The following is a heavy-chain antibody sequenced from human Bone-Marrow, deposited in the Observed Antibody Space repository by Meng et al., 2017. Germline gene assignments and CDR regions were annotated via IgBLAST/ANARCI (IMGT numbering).Heavy chain of an antibody. CDR1: VGVISSSTW. V-gene: IGHV4-4*02. J-gene: IGHJ4*02. Sequence: GVVKLLAPSPLQFPVPVGVISSSTWWSCVRQPPGKGLEWIGEIYHSGSTNYNPSLKSRVTISVDKSKNQFSLKLSSVTAADTAVYYCARDSRTYYYDSSGYTFDYWGQGTLVTVSS. CDR2: IYHSGST. CDR3: ARDSRTYYYDSSGYTFDY. D-gene: IGHD3-22*01.